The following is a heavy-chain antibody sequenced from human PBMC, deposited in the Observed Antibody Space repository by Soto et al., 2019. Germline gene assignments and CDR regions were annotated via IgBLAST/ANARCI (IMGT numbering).Heavy chain of an antibody. V-gene: IGHV4-34*01. J-gene: IGHJ5*02. D-gene: IGHD1-26*01. CDR1: GGTFSGYY. CDR2: INHSGST. CDR3: ARGPGIVGPRSQMWFDP. Sequence: PSETLSLTCAAYGGTFSGYYWSWIRQPPGKGLEWIGAINHSGSTNSNPSLKSRVTTSVDTSKNQFSMKLSSVTAADTAVYYCARGPGIVGPRSQMWFDPWGQGTLVTVSS.